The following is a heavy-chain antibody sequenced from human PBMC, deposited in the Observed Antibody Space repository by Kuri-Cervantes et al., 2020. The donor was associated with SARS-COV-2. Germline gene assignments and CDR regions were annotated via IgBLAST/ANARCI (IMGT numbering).Heavy chain of an antibody. J-gene: IGHJ4*02. CDR3: ARDLPYCVGDCFASLDY. V-gene: IGHV1-18*01. CDR2: ISAYNGNT. Sequence: AAVNVSCKASGYTFTSYGISWVRHAPGQGLEWMGWISAYNGNTNYVQKLQGRVTMTTDTSTSTAYMELRSLRSDDTAVYYLARDLPYCVGDCFASLDYWGQGTLVTVSS. D-gene: IGHD2-21*02. CDR1: GYTFTSYG.